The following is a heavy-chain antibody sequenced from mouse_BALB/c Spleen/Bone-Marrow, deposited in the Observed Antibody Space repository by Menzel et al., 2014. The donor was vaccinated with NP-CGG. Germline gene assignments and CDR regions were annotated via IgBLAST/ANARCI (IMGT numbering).Heavy chain of an antibody. CDR3: TRDAMDY. J-gene: IGHJ4*01. CDR2: IYPGNLNT. CDR1: GYTFTAYY. V-gene: IGHV1S56*01. Sequence: QVQLQQPGPELVKPGASVMISCKASGYTFTAYYIHWVKQRPGQGFEWIGWIYPGNLNTKYNEKFKGKATLTADKSSSTAYMQLSSLTSEDSAVYFCTRDAMDYWGQGTSVTVSS.